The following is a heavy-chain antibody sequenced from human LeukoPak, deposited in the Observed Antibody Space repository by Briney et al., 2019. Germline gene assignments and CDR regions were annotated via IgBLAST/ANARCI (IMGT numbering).Heavy chain of an antibody. CDR2: IYYSGST. CDR1: GGSISSYY. V-gene: IGHV4-59*08. CDR3: ARVAVDTAMN. Sequence: SETLSLTCTVSGGSISSYYWSWIRQPPGKGLEWIGYIYYSGSTNYNPSLKSRVTISVDTSKNQFSLKLSSVTAADTAVYYCARVAVDTAMNWGQGTLVTVSS. J-gene: IGHJ4*02. D-gene: IGHD5-18*01.